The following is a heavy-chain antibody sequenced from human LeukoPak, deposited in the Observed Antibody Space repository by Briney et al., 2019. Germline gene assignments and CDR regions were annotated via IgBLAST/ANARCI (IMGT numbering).Heavy chain of an antibody. D-gene: IGHD2-2*01. CDR2: IYSGGST. CDR3: ARAGRTIDAFDI. V-gene: IGHV3-53*01. CDR1: GFTVSSNY. Sequence: GGSLRLSCAASGFTVSSNYMSWVRQAPGKGLEWVSVIYSGGSTYYAASVKGRFTISGENSKTTLYLQMNSLRAEDTAVYYCARAGRTIDAFDIWGQGTMVTVSS. J-gene: IGHJ3*02.